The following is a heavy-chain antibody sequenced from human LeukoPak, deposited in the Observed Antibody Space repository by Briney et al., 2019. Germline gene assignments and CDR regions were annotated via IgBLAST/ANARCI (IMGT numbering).Heavy chain of an antibody. CDR2: IYPGDSDV. CDR3: ARLAREWEVFDS. J-gene: IGHJ4*02. V-gene: IGHV5-51*01. Sequence: GESLKISCKTSGYGFTDYWVTWVRQVPGKGLECMGVIYPGDSDVRYSPSFQGQVTISDDKSITTAYLQWSSLKTSGSAMYYCARLAREWEVFDSWGQGTLVTVSS. CDR1: GYGFTDYW. D-gene: IGHD1-26*01.